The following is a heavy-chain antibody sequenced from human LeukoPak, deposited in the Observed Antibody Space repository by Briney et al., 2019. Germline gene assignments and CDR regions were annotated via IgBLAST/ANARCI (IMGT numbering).Heavy chain of an antibody. D-gene: IGHD2-2*01. V-gene: IGHV3-74*01. CDR1: GFTFSSYW. CDR2: INSDGTGI. Sequence: GGSLRLSCAASGFTFSSYWMHWVRQAPGKGLEWVSRINSDGTGIIYADSVKGRFTISRDNGKNTLYLHMNSLRAEDTAVYYCAKDYQYVDYFDYWGQGTLVTVSS. CDR3: AKDYQYVDYFDY. J-gene: IGHJ4*02.